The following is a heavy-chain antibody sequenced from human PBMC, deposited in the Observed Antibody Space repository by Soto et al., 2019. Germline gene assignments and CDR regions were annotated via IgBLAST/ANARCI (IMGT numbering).Heavy chain of an antibody. J-gene: IGHJ4*02. D-gene: IGHD3-16*01. CDR2: IWYDGSNK. CDR1: GFTFSSYG. Sequence: VQLVESGGGVVQPGRSLRLSCAASGFTFSSYGMHWVRQAPGKGLEWVAVIWYDGSNKYYAESVKGRFTISRDNSKNTLYLQMNSLRAEDTAVYYCARELNWGPFDYWGQGTLVTVSS. CDR3: ARELNWGPFDY. V-gene: IGHV3-33*01.